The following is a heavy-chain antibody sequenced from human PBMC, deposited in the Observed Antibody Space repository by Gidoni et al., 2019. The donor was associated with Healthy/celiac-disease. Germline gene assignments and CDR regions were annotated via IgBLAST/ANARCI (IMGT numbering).Heavy chain of an antibody. CDR3: ARSRGVVAATRWLLHY. Sequence: QVQLVQSGAEVKKPGASVKVSCKASGYPFTSYYMHWVRQAPGQGLEWMGIINPSGGSTSYAQKFQGRVTMTRDTSTSTVYMELSSLRSEDTAVYYCARSRGVVAATRWLLHYWGQGTLVTVSS. V-gene: IGHV1-46*01. D-gene: IGHD2-15*01. CDR1: GYPFTSYY. CDR2: INPSGGST. J-gene: IGHJ4*02.